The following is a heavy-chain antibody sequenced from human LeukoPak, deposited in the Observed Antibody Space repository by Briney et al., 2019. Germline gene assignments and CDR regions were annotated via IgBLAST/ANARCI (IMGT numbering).Heavy chain of an antibody. CDR1: GYTFTSYD. D-gene: IGHD2-2*01. Sequence: ASVKASCKASGYTFTSYDISWVRQAPGQGLEWMGWISAYNGNTNYAQKLQGRVTMTTDTSTSTAYMELRSLRSDDTAMYYCARVVPAAFLDYWGQGTLVTVSS. V-gene: IGHV1-18*01. J-gene: IGHJ4*02. CDR2: ISAYNGNT. CDR3: ARVVPAAFLDY.